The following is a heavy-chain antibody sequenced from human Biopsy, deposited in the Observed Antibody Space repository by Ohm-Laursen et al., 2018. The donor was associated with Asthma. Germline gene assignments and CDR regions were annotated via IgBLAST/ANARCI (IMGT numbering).Heavy chain of an antibody. CDR3: ARDRAVTGLNDAFDT. J-gene: IGHJ3*02. CDR2: INWNGGST. CDR1: GFTFDYYA. Sequence: LTLTCASSGFTFDYYAMRWVRQAPGTGLEWVSGINWNGGSTGYADSVKGRFTISRDNAKNSLYLQMNSLRAEDTALYHCARDRAVTGLNDAFDTWGQGTMVTVSS. D-gene: IGHD4-17*01. V-gene: IGHV3-20*01.